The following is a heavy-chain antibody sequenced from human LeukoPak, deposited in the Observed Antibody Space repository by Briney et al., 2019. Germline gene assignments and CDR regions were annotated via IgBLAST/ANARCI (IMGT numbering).Heavy chain of an antibody. CDR3: ARRIAGRLINDAFDI. Sequence: ASVKVPCKASGYTFTSYYMHWVRQAPGQGLEWMGWINPYSGGTHYALIFQDRVTMTRDTSISTAYMELSRLRSDDTAVYYCARRIAGRLINDAFDIWGQGTMVTVSS. V-gene: IGHV1-2*02. D-gene: IGHD6-6*01. J-gene: IGHJ3*02. CDR2: INPYSGGT. CDR1: GYTFTSYY.